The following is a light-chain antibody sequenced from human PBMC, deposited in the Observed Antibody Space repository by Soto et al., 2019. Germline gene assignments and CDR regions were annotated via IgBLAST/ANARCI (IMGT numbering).Light chain of an antibody. CDR3: QQYGTSFWT. J-gene: IGKJ1*01. CDR1: QSVSSNY. Sequence: EIVLTQSPGTLSLSPGETATLSCRTSQSVSSNYLAWYQQKPGQAPRLLIYGASTRATGIPDRFSGSGSGTDFTLTISRLEPEDFAVYYCQQYGTSFWTFGQGTKVEIK. CDR2: GAS. V-gene: IGKV3-20*01.